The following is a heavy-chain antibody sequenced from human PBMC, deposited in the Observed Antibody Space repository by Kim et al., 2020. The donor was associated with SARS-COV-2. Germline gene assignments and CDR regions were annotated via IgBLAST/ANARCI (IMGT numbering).Heavy chain of an antibody. J-gene: IGHJ6*02. CDR1: GGTFSSYA. Sequence: SVKVSCKASGGTFSSYAISWVRQAPGQGLEWMGGIIPIFGTANYAQKFQGRVTITADESTSTAYMELSSLRSEDTAVYYCATDILTGYYIHGMDVWGQGTTVTVSS. CDR3: ATDILTGYYIHGMDV. CDR2: IIPIFGTA. V-gene: IGHV1-69*13. D-gene: IGHD3-9*01.